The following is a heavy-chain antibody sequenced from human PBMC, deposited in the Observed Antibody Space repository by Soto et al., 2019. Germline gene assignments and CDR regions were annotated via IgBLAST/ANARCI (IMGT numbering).Heavy chain of an antibody. V-gene: IGHV4-31*03. D-gene: IGHD2-21*01. CDR3: ARVCGGGDCYGSGWFDP. CDR1: GGSISSGGYY. CDR2: IYYSGST. J-gene: IGHJ5*02. Sequence: SETLSLTCTVSGGSISSGGYYWSWIRQDPGRGLEWIGYIYYSGSTYYNPSLKSRVTISVDTSKNQFSLKLSSVTAADTAVYYCARVCGGGDCYGSGWFDPWGQGTLVTVSS.